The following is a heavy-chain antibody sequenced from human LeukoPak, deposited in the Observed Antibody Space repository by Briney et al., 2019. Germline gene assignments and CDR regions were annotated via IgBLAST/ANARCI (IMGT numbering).Heavy chain of an antibody. V-gene: IGHV3-21*01. CDR1: GFSFISYS. D-gene: IGHD3-10*02. CDR3: AELGITMIGGV. Sequence: GGSLRLSCAASGFSFISYSMNWVRRAPGKGLEWVSSISSSSDYIYYADSVEGRFTISRDNAKNSLYLQMNSLRAEDTAVYYCAELGITMIGGVWGKGTTVTISS. CDR2: ISSSSDYI. J-gene: IGHJ6*04.